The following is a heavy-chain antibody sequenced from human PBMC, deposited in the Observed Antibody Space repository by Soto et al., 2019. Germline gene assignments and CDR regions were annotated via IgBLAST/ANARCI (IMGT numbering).Heavy chain of an antibody. V-gene: IGHV3-74*01. D-gene: IGHD6-13*01. J-gene: IGHJ4*02. Sequence: VRQAPGKGLEWVSGIKSDGSWALYADSMEGRLTISRDNAKNTLYLQMNSLRAEDTAVYDCAREPFYGSSWGQGTLVTVSS. CDR2: IKSDGSWA. CDR3: AREPFYGSS.